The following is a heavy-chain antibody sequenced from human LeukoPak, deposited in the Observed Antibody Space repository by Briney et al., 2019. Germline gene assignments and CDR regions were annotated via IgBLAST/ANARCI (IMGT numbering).Heavy chain of an antibody. Sequence: ASVKVSCKASGSTFTAYYIHWVRQAPGQGLEWMGWINPDSGGTKYAQKFQGRVTMARDTSISTVYMELSRPTSDDTAVYYCARASGSYGEYFDYWGQGTLVTVSP. J-gene: IGHJ4*02. V-gene: IGHV1-2*02. CDR2: INPDSGGT. D-gene: IGHD1-26*01. CDR3: ARASGSYGEYFDY. CDR1: GSTFTAYY.